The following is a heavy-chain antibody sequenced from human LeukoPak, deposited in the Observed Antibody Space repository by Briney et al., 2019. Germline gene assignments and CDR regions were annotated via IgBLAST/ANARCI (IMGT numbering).Heavy chain of an antibody. CDR2: ITSGGNT. D-gene: IGHD6-19*01. V-gene: IGHV3-23*01. Sequence: GGSLRLSCAASGFTFSSYGMHWVRQAPGKGLQWVSAITSGGNTYYADSVKGRFTISRDNSKNTLYLQMNSLRAEDTAIYYCAKDRPQSGWFFDYWGQGTLVTVSS. CDR3: AKDRPQSGWFFDY. CDR1: GFTFSSYG. J-gene: IGHJ4*02.